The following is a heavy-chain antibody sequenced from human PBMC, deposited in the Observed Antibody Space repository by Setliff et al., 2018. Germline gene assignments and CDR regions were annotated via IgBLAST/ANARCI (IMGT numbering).Heavy chain of an antibody. CDR1: GGSISTTNYF. CDR2: LYYTGAT. J-gene: IGHJ5*02. V-gene: IGHV4-39*07. CDR3: ARGYAARVGFGNWFDP. D-gene: IGHD6-6*01. Sequence: SETLSLTCTVSGGSISTTNYFWGWIRQPPGGGLEWIGILYYTGATYYNPSLKSRVTISVDTPNNQFSLKLSSVTAADTAVFYCARGYAARVGFGNWFDPWGQGTPVTVS.